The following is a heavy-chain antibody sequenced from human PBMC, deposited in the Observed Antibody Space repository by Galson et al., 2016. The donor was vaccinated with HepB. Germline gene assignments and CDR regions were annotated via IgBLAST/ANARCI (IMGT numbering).Heavy chain of an antibody. Sequence: SLRLSCAASGFTFSNAWMSWVRQAPGKGLEWVGRIKSKTDGGTTDYAAPVKGRFTISRDDPKNTLYLQMNSLKTEDTAVDYCTSLSYDFWSAYYYCDYWGQGTQVTVSS. CDR1: GFTFSNAW. D-gene: IGHD3-3*01. V-gene: IGHV3-15*01. CDR2: IKSKTDGGTT. CDR3: TSLSYDFWSAYYYCDY. J-gene: IGHJ4*02.